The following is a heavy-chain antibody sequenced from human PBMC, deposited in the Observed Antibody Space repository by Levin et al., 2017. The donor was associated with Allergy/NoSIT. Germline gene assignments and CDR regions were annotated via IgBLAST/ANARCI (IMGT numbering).Heavy chain of an antibody. CDR3: ARDSGRGFYYGMDV. Sequence: SVKVSCKASGGTFSSYAISWVRQAPGQGLEWMGRIIPILGIANYAQKFQGRVTITADKSTSTAYMELSSLRSEDTAVYYCARDSGRGFYYGMDVWGQGTTVTVSS. CDR1: GGTFSSYA. CDR2: IIPILGIA. J-gene: IGHJ6*02. V-gene: IGHV1-69*04. D-gene: IGHD6-25*01.